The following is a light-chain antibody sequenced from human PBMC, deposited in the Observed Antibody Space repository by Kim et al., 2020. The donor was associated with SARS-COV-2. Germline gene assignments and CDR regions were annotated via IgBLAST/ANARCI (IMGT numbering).Light chain of an antibody. CDR3: QQNNSNSHT. V-gene: IGKV1-5*01. CDR1: QSITRW. J-gene: IGKJ2*01. Sequence: DIQMTQSPTTLSASVGDRVTMTCRASQSITRWLDWYQQKPGKAPKLLIYAASSLKRGVTSRFSGSGSGTEFTLTISSLQPDDFATYYCQQNNSNSHTFGQGTKLEIK. CDR2: AAS.